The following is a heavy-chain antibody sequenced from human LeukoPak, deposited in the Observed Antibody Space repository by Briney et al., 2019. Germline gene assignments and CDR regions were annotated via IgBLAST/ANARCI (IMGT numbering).Heavy chain of an antibody. V-gene: IGHV4-59*08. CDR2: IYYNGST. J-gene: IGHJ4*02. CDR3: ARQSRGIAVAGLDY. Sequence: PSETLSLTCIVSGGSISSYYWTWIRQPPGKGLEWIGYIYYNGSTNYNPSLKSRVTISVDTSRNTFSLQLNSVTAADTAVYYCARQSRGIAVAGLDYWGQGILVTVSS. CDR1: GGSISSYY. D-gene: IGHD6-19*01.